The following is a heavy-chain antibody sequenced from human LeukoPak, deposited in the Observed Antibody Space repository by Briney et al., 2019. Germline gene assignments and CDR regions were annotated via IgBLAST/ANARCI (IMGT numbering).Heavy chain of an antibody. V-gene: IGHV3-43*01. CDR3: AKDNYTDYYYGIDV. Sequence: QTGGSLRLSCAASGFTFYDYTMHWVRHAPGKGLEWVSLISWDGGSTYYADSVKGRFTISRDNSKNSLYLQMNSLRTEDTALYYCAKDNYTDYYYGIDVWGQGTTVTVSS. CDR2: ISWDGGST. D-gene: IGHD4-11*01. J-gene: IGHJ6*02. CDR1: GFTFYDYT.